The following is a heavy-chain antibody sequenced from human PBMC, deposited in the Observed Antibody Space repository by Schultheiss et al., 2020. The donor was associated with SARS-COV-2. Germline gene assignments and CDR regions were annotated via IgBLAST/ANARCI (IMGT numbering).Heavy chain of an antibody. CDR1: GYTFTSYY. V-gene: IGHV1-2*02. CDR2: INPNSGGT. Sequence: ASVKVSCKASGYTFTSYYMHWVRQAPGQGLEWMGWINPNSGGTNYAQKFQGRVTMTRDTSISTAYMELSRPRSDDTAVYYCAGFDCSGSSCRDYWGQGTLVTVSS. CDR3: AGFDCSGSSCRDY. D-gene: IGHD2-2*01. J-gene: IGHJ4*02.